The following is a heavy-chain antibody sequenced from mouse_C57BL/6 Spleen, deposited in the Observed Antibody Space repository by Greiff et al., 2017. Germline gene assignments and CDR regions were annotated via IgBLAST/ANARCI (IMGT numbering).Heavy chain of an antibody. V-gene: IGHV1-26*01. Sequence: VQLQQSGPELVKPGASVKISCKASGYTFTDYYMNWVKQSHGKSLEWIGDINPNNGGTSYNQKFKGKATLTVDKSSSTAYMELRSLTSEDSAVYYCARHDGYYEGYWGQGTTLTVSS. CDR3: ARHDGYYEGY. CDR2: INPNNGGT. J-gene: IGHJ2*01. CDR1: GYTFTDYY. D-gene: IGHD2-3*01.